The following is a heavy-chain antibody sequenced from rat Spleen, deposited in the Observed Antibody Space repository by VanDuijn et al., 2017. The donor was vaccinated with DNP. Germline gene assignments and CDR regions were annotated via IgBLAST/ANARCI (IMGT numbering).Heavy chain of an antibody. D-gene: IGHD1-4*01. J-gene: IGHJ2*01. V-gene: IGHV5S13*01. CDR1: GFTFSNYG. CDR2: ISTGGGNT. CDR3: ARDRNYPGITIYYFDY. Sequence: EVQLVESGGGLVQPGRSLKLSCAASGFTFSNYGMAWVRQAPTKGLEWVASISTGGGNTYYRDSVKGRFTISRDNAKNTLYLQMNSLRTEDTATYYCARDRNYPGITIYYFDYWGQGVMVTVSS.